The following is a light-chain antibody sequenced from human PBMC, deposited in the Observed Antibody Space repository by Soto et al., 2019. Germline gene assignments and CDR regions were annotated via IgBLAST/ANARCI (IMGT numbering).Light chain of an antibody. J-gene: IGLJ3*02. CDR1: SGINVGSYY. CDR2: YKSDSEN. V-gene: IGLV5-45*03. CDR3: MIWHSSAWV. Sequence: QSVLTQPSSLSASPGASASLTCSLRSGINVGSYYIYWYQQKPGSPPHYLLRYKSDSENQQGSGVPSRFSGSKDASANAGILFISGLQSEDEADYYCMIWHSSAWVFGGGTKLTVL.